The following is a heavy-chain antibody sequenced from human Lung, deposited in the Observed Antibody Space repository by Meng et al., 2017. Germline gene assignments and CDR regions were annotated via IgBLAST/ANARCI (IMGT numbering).Heavy chain of an antibody. CDR2: INPNSGGT. V-gene: IGHV1-2*06. Sequence: QVQLVQSGDEAKKPGAAVKVSCKASGYTFTDYYIHWVRQAPGQGLEWMGRINPNSGGTNYVQKFQGRVTMTRDTSISTVYMELTRLRSDDTAIYYCARENVGDGGYDFDFWGRGTLVTVSS. D-gene: IGHD5-12*01. CDR3: ARENVGDGGYDFDF. CDR1: GYTFTDYY. J-gene: IGHJ4*02.